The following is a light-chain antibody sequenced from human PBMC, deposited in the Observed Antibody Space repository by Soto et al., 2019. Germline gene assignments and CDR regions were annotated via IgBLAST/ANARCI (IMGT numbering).Light chain of an antibody. CDR1: QGISNN. Sequence: DIQMTQSPSSLSASVGDRVTITCRASQGISNNLVWYQQKSGKVPKLLIYTASTLQSGVSSRFSGSGSGTDFTLTISSLQPEDVATYYCQEYDSAPRTFGGGTKVEIK. CDR3: QEYDSAPRT. J-gene: IGKJ4*01. V-gene: IGKV1-27*01. CDR2: TAS.